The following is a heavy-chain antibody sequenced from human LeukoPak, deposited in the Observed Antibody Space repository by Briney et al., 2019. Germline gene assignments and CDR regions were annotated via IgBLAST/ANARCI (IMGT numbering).Heavy chain of an antibody. J-gene: IGHJ6*03. CDR2: IIPIFGTA. V-gene: IGHV1-69*15. Sequence: SVKLSCKASGGTFSSYAISWVRQAPGHGLEWTGTIIPIFGTANYAQKFQGRVTITADESTSTAYMELSSLRSEDTAVYYCARDYAGTTDYYYYYMDVWGKGTTVTVSS. CDR1: GGTFSSYA. D-gene: IGHD1-7*01. CDR3: ARDYAGTTDYYYYYMDV.